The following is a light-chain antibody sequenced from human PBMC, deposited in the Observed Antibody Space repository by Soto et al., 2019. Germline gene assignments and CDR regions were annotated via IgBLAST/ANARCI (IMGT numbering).Light chain of an antibody. J-gene: IGLJ1*01. CDR1: SSNIGRNS. V-gene: IGLV1-44*01. Sequence: QSVLTQPPSASGTPGQRVTISCSGSSSNIGRNSVNWYKQLPGAAPKLLISSNNQRPSGVPDRFSGSKSGNTASLTISGLQADDEADYYCCSYAGGSYVFGTGTKVTVL. CDR3: CSYAGGSYV. CDR2: SNN.